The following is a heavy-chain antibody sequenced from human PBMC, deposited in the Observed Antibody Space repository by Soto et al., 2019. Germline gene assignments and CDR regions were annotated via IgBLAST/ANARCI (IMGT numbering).Heavy chain of an antibody. CDR1: GGTFSSYA. Sequence: SLKVSCKASGGTFSSYAISWVRQAPGQGLEWMGGIIPIFGTANYAQKFQGRVTITADESTSTAYMELSSLRSEDTAVYYCARAYYYVSSGYPATDYFDYWGQGTLVTVSS. V-gene: IGHV1-69*13. J-gene: IGHJ4*02. CDR3: ARAYYYVSSGYPATDYFDY. D-gene: IGHD3-22*01. CDR2: IIPIFGTA.